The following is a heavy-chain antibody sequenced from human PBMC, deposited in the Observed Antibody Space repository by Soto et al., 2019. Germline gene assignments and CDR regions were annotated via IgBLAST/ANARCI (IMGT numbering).Heavy chain of an antibody. J-gene: IGHJ4*02. Sequence: EVQLLESGGGLVQPGESLRLSCAASGFTFSSYAMSWVRQAPGKGLEWVSAISGGGGSTYYADSVKGRFTISRENSKNTQYLQMNSLRAEDTAVYYCARLNSSTWYFDYWGQGTLVPGSS. V-gene: IGHV3-23*01. CDR2: ISGGGGST. CDR1: GFTFSSYA. D-gene: IGHD6-13*01. CDR3: ARLNSSTWYFDY.